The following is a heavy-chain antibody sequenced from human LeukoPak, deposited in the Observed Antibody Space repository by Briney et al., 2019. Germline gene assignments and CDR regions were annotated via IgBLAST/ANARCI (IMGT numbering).Heavy chain of an antibody. CDR3: ARHADTGTYSADPFDI. V-gene: IGHV4-59*08. CDR1: GGSISSYY. CDR2: IYYSGTT. J-gene: IGHJ3*02. D-gene: IGHD1-26*01. Sequence: SETLSLTCTVSGGSISSYYWSWIRQPPGKGLEWIGYIYYSGTTNYNPSLKSRVTISVDTSKNQFSLKLSSVTAADTAVYYCARHADTGTYSADPFDIWGQGTMATVSS.